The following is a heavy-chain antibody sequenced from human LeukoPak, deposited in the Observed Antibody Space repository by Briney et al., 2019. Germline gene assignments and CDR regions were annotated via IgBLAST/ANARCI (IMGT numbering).Heavy chain of an antibody. Sequence: SETLSLTCTVSGGSISSSSYYWGWIRQPPGKGLEWSGSIYYSGSTYYNPSLKSRVTISVDTSKNQLSLKLSSVTAADTAVYYCARSSCSSTSCWRGYFDHWGQGTLVTVSS. CDR3: ARSSCSSTSCWRGYFDH. J-gene: IGHJ4*02. D-gene: IGHD2-2*01. V-gene: IGHV4-39*07. CDR1: GGSISSSSYY. CDR2: IYYSGST.